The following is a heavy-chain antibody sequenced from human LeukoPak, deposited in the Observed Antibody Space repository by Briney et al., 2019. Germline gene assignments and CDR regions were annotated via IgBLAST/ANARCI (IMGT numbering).Heavy chain of an antibody. CDR1: GFTFSDYS. CDR3: ARDASTRCYLCEVDY. CDR2: ICASSNYI. D-gene: IGHD2-2*01. J-gene: IGHJ4*02. V-gene: IGHV3-21*01. Sequence: PGGSLRLSCAASGFTFSDYSMNWVRQAPGKGLEWDSSICASSNYIYYADSVKGRFTISRDNAKNSLYLQMSSLRAEDTAVYYCARDASTRCYLCEVDYWGQGTLVTVSS.